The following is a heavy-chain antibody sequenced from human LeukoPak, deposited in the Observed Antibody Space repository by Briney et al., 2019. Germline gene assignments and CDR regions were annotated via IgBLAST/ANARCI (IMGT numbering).Heavy chain of an antibody. D-gene: IGHD3-10*01. J-gene: IGHJ5*02. CDR2: ISSNGGST. V-gene: IGHV3-64D*09. CDR1: GFTLSTSA. Sequence: GGSLRLSCSAYGFTLSTSAMHWVRQAPGEGLEYLSAISSNGGSTYYADSVKGRFTIYRDHSKNTLRHQTSSLRAADTAVYYWVGVRWFGGSNCCDLWGEGTLVSVSS. CDR3: VGVRWFGGSNCCDL.